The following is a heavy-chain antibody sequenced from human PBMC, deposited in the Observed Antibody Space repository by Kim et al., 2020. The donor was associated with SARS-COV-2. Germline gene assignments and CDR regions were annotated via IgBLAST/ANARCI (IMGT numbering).Heavy chain of an antibody. CDR1: GYTLTELS. Sequence: ASVKVSCKVSGYTLTELSMHWVRQAPGKGLEWMGGFDPEDGETIYAQKFQGRVTMTEDTSTDTAYMELSSLRSEDTAVYYCATTPTLEWLLSTWGQGTLVTVSS. CDR3: ATTPTLEWLLST. V-gene: IGHV1-24*01. CDR2: FDPEDGET. D-gene: IGHD3-3*01. J-gene: IGHJ5*02.